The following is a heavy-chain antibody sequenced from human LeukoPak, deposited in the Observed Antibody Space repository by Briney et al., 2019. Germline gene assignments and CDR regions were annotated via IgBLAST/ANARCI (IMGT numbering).Heavy chain of an antibody. D-gene: IGHD5-12*01. CDR1: GFTFSSYS. CDR3: ARGGDVDIVATTYFDY. V-gene: IGHV3-21*01. Sequence: KPGGSLRLSCAASGFTFSSYSMNWVRQAPGKGLEWVSSISSSSSYIYYADSVKGRFTISRDNAKNSLYLQMNSLRAEDTAVYYCARGGDVDIVATTYFDYWGQGTLVTVSS. CDR2: ISSSSSYI. J-gene: IGHJ4*02.